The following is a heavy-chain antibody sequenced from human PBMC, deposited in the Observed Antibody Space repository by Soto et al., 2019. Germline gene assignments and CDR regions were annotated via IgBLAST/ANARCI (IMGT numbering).Heavy chain of an antibody. CDR3: ARHGVTIFGVVTPAYGMDV. D-gene: IGHD3-3*01. Sequence: GESLKISCKGSGYSFTSYWISWVRQMPGKGLEWMGRIDPSDSYTNYSPSFQGHATISADKSISTAYLQWSSLKASDTAMYYCARHGVTIFGVVTPAYGMDVWGQGPTVTVYS. CDR1: GYSFTSYW. V-gene: IGHV5-10-1*01. CDR2: IDPSDSYT. J-gene: IGHJ6*02.